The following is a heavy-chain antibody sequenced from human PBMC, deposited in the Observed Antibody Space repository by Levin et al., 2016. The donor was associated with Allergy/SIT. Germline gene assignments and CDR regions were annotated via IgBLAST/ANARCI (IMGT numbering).Heavy chain of an antibody. V-gene: IGHV5-10-1*01. CDR1: GYSFTSYW. CDR2: IDPSDSYT. Sequence: KVSCKGSGYSFTSYWISWVRQMPGKGLEWMGRIDPSDSYTNYSPSFQGHVTISADKSISTAYLQWSSLKASDTAMYYCARHEGPKLQRVYWGQGTLVTVSS. CDR3: ARHEGPKLQRVY. J-gene: IGHJ4*02.